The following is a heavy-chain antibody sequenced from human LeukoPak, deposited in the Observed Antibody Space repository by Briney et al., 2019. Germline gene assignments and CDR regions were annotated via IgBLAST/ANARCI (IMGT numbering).Heavy chain of an antibody. J-gene: IGHJ3*02. Sequence: GASVKVSCKTSGYTFLSHDISWVRQAPGQGLEWMGWISAQNGHTNYAQKFRGRVTMTTDTTTSTAYMELRSLRSDDTAVYYCARDVYCGGDCYYDDAFDIWGQGTMVTVSS. CDR1: GYTFLSHD. D-gene: IGHD2-21*01. CDR2: ISAQNGHT. V-gene: IGHV1-18*01. CDR3: ARDVYCGGDCYYDDAFDI.